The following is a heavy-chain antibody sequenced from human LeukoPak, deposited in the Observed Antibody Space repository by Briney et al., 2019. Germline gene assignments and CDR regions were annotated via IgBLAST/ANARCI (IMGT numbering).Heavy chain of an antibody. CDR1: GFTVSSYS. D-gene: IGHD2-2*02. J-gene: IGHJ1*01. Sequence: GGSLRLSCAASGFTVSSYSMNWVRQAPGKGLEWVSSISSSGDYISYADSVTGRFTISRDNAKKSLYLQMNILRAEHTAVYYCARDPIYTFDGPEYFQRWGQGTLVTVSS. V-gene: IGHV3-21*01. CDR2: ISSSGDYI. CDR3: ARDPIYTFDGPEYFQR.